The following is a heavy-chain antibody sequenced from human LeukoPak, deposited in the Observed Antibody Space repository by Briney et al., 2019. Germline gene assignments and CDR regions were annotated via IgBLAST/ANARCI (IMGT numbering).Heavy chain of an antibody. CDR3: ARNDPTMMFLEVSPGDYYYYGMDV. Sequence: PGGSLRLSCAASGFTVSSNYMSWVRRAPGKGLEWVSVIYSGGSTYYADSVKGRFTISRDNSKNTLYLQMNSLRAEDTAVYYCARNDPTMMFLEVSPGDYYYYGMDVWGQGTTVTVSS. CDR1: GFTVSSNY. D-gene: IGHD3-10*02. V-gene: IGHV3-53*01. CDR2: IYSGGST. J-gene: IGHJ6*02.